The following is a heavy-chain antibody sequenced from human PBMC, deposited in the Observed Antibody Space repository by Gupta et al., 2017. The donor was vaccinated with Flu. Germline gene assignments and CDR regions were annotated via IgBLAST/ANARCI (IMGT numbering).Heavy chain of an antibody. V-gene: IGHV4-39*01. CDR2: IYYSGTT. Sequence: SISTSNYYWALIRQPPGKGLEWIGTIYYSGTTYYNPSLRSRATMSLDTSRNQFSLKVRSVTAADTAVYYWAGGVGYAAFDFWGQGSLVTVSS. J-gene: IGHJ4*02. CDR3: AGGVGYAAFDF. CDR1: SISTSNYY. D-gene: IGHD2-2*01.